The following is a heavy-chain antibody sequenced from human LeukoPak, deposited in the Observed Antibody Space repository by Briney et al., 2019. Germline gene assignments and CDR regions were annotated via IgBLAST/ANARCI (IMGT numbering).Heavy chain of an antibody. Sequence: ASVKVSCKASGYTFTSYGISWVRQAPGQGLEWMGWISAYNGNTNYAQKLQGRVTMTTDTSTSTAYMEPRSLRSDDTAVYYCAREGGDIVVVPAAPDAFDIWGQGTMVTVSS. D-gene: IGHD2-2*01. CDR2: ISAYNGNT. CDR1: GYTFTSYG. V-gene: IGHV1-18*01. J-gene: IGHJ3*02. CDR3: AREGGDIVVVPAAPDAFDI.